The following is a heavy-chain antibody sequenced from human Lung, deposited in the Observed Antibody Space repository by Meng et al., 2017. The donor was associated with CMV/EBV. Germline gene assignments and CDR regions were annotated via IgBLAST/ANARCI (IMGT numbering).Heavy chain of an antibody. CDR2: ISGSGDTT. CDR1: GFRLSSYE. D-gene: IGHD3-3*01. V-gene: IGHV3-48*03. CDR3: ARESGPMGGNYYYGLDV. Sequence: GESLKIPCAASGFRLSSYEINWVRQTPGKGLEWVSYISGSGDTTNYADSVKGRFTIPRDNAKSSLYLQMNSLRTEDTAVYYCARESGPMGGNYYYGLDVWGQGXTVTVSS. J-gene: IGHJ6*02.